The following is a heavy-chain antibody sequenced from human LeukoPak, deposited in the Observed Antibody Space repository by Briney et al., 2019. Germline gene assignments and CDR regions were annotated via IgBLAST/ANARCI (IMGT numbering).Heavy chain of an antibody. J-gene: IGHJ4*02. CDR2: IVWNSGSK. Sequence: PGRSLRLSCAASGFNFDEYAMHWVRHTPGKGPEWVSGIVWNSGSKGYADSVKGRFTISRDNAKNSVYLQMNSLRAEDMALYYCAKSRRYTLFGADFDYWGQGTLVTVSS. V-gene: IGHV3-9*03. D-gene: IGHD3-3*01. CDR3: AKSRRYTLFGADFDY. CDR1: GFNFDEYA.